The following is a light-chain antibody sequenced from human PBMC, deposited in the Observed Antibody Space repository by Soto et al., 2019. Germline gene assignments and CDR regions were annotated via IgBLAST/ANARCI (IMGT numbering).Light chain of an antibody. V-gene: IGKV1D-12*01. CDR2: SAS. Sequence: DIQMTQSPSSVSASVGDRVIITCRASQGIRTWLAWYQQKPGKAPNLLIYSASTLQTGVPSRFSGSGSGTDFALTISSLQPEDFATYYCQQANRLPVTFGQGTRLEIK. CDR1: QGIRTW. CDR3: QQANRLPVT. J-gene: IGKJ5*01.